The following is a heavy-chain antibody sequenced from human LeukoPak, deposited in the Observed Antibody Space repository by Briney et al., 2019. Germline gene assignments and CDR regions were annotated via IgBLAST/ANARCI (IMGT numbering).Heavy chain of an antibody. CDR2: INTDGSST. D-gene: IGHD2-15*01. Sequence: GGSLRLSCAASGFTFSSYWMHWVRQAPGKGLVWVSRINTDGSSTSYADSVKGRLTISRDNAKNTLYLQMNSLRAEDTAVYYCARGYCSGGSCRFGYWGQGTLVTVSS. J-gene: IGHJ4*02. CDR3: ARGYCSGGSCRFGY. V-gene: IGHV3-74*01. CDR1: GFTFSSYW.